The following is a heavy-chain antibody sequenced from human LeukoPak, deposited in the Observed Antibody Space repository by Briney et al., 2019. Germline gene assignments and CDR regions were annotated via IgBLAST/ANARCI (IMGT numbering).Heavy chain of an antibody. CDR1: GFTFDDYA. CDR3: AKDLATAMVTIFDY. Sequence: GRSLRLSCAASGFTFDDYAMHWVRQAPGKGLEWVSGISWNSGSIGYADSVKGRFTISRDDSKNTLYLQMNSLRAEDTAVYYCAKDLATAMVTIFDYWGQGTLVTVSS. CDR2: ISWNSGSI. V-gene: IGHV3-9*01. J-gene: IGHJ4*02. D-gene: IGHD5-18*01.